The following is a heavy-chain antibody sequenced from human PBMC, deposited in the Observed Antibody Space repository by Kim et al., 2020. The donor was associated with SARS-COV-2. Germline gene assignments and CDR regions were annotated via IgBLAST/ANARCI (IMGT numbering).Heavy chain of an antibody. Sequence: GGSLRLSCAASGFTFNIYGMYWVRQAPGKGLEWVAYISYDGSRKYYADSVRGRFTISRDNSKNTQYLQMNSLRTEDTDVYYCAKVAGSVYYFDSWGQGTLVTVSS. CDR2: ISYDGSRK. CDR3: AKVAGSVYYFDS. V-gene: IGHV3-30*18. D-gene: IGHD2-8*01. J-gene: IGHJ4*02. CDR1: GFTFNIYG.